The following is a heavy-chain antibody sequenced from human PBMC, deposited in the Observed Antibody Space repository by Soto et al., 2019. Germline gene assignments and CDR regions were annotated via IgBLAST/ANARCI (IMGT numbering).Heavy chain of an antibody. D-gene: IGHD2-21*02. J-gene: IGHJ4*02. CDR1: GGTFTNDA. V-gene: IGHV1-69*01. CDR2: IIPFFGTP. Sequence: QVHLVQSGAEVKKSGSSVRVSCTASGGTFTNDAISWVRRAPGQGLEWLGRIIPFFGTPDYSQSFQGRLTITADESTGTAYMDLRSLRSDDTAVYYCAREVVTETTLGYFDFWGQGTLVTVSS. CDR3: AREVVTETTLGYFDF.